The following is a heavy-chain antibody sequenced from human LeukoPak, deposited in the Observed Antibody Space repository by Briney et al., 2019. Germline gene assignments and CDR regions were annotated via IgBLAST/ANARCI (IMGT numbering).Heavy chain of an antibody. J-gene: IGHJ4*02. V-gene: IGHV3-49*03. CDR1: GFTFGDSG. CDR2: IRSKAYGGAP. CDR3: TRAPYYDFTQDY. Sequence: PGGSLRLSCTGSGFTFGDSGLSWFRQAPGEGLEWVSFIRSKAYGGAPEYAASVKGRFTISRDDSKSSAYLQMNSLKTEDTAVYYCTRAPYYDFTQDYWGQGTLVTVSS. D-gene: IGHD3-3*01.